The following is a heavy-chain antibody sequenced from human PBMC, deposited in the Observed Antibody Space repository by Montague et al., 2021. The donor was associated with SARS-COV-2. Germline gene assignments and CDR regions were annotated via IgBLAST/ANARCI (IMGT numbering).Heavy chain of an antibody. J-gene: IGHJ6*02. V-gene: IGHV4-59*01. Sequence: SETLSLTCTVSGGSISSYYWSWIRQPPGKGLEWIGYIYYSGGTNYNPSLKSRVTMSVDTSKNQFSLKLSSVTAADTAVYYCAREGVYGSRYYYGMDVWGQGTTVTVSS. D-gene: IGHD3-10*01. CDR3: AREGVYGSRYYYGMDV. CDR1: GGSISSYY. CDR2: IYYSGGT.